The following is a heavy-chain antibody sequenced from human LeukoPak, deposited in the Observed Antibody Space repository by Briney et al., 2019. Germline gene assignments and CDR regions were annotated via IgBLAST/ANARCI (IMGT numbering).Heavy chain of an antibody. J-gene: IGHJ4*02. CDR1: GFTFSSYA. V-gene: IGHV3-23*01. CDR3: AKEKSLERAWCGEWDY. CDR2: ISGSGGST. D-gene: IGHD2-8*02. Sequence: GGSLRLSCAASGFTFSSYAMSWVRQAPGKGLEWVSAISGSGGSTYYADSVKGRFTISRDNSKNTLYLQMNGLTAEDMAVYYCAKEKSLERAWCGEWDYWGQGTLVTVSS.